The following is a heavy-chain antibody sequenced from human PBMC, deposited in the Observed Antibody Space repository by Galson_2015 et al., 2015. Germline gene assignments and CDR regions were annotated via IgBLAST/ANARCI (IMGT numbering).Heavy chain of an antibody. CDR1: GFTFSNYY. D-gene: IGHD6-13*01. J-gene: IGHJ4*02. CDR2: INHDGSEI. CDR3: ARGGSWSGGDF. Sequence: SLRLSCAASGFTFSNYYMTWARQSPGKGLEWLAHINHDGSEIYFVDSMKGRFTISRDNAKNSLYLQMNSLTVEDTAVYYCARGGSWSGGDFWGQGTLVTVSS. V-gene: IGHV3-7*03.